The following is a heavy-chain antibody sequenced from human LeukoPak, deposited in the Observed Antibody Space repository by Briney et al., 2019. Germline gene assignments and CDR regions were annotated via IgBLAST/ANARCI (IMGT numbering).Heavy chain of an antibody. CDR1: GFTFSSYS. CDR3: ARDHSQYYYGSGSSYDY. CDR2: IKQDGSEK. D-gene: IGHD3-10*01. V-gene: IGHV3-7*03. J-gene: IGHJ4*02. Sequence: GGSLRLSCAASGFTFSSYSMNWVRQAPGKGLEWVANIKQDGSEKYYVDSVKGRFTISRDNAKNSLYLQMNSLRAEDTAVYYCARDHSQYYYGSGSSYDYWGQGTLVTVSS.